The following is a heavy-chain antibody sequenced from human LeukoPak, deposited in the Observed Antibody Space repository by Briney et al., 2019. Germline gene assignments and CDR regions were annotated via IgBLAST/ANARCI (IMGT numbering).Heavy chain of an antibody. Sequence: GGSLRLXCAASGFTFSDYYMSWIRQAPGKGLEWVSYISSSGSTIYYADSVKGRFTISRDNAKNSLYLQMNSLRAEDTAVYYCARYSNYYNWFDPWGQGTLVTVSS. CDR1: GFTFSDYY. D-gene: IGHD4-11*01. CDR2: ISSSGSTI. CDR3: ARYSNYYNWFDP. J-gene: IGHJ5*02. V-gene: IGHV3-11*04.